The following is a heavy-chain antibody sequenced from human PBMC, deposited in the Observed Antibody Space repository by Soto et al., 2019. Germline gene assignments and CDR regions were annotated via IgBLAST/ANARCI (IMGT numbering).Heavy chain of an antibody. CDR3: ARHLGYSGSYYGPYYYYGMDV. J-gene: IGHJ6*02. Sequence: GASVKVSCKASGGTFSSYAISWVRQAPGQGLEWMGGIIPIFGTANYAQKFQGRVTITADESTSTAYMELSSLRSEDTAVYYCARHLGYSGSYYGPYYYYGMDVWGQGTTVTVSS. CDR2: IIPIFGTA. D-gene: IGHD1-26*01. V-gene: IGHV1-69*13. CDR1: GGTFSSYA.